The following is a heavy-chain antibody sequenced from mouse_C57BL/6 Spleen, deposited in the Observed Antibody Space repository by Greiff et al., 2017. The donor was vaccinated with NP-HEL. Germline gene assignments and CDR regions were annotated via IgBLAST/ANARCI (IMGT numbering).Heavy chain of an antibody. J-gene: IGHJ2*01. CDR2: IYPGDGGT. CDR1: GYAFSSSW. V-gene: IGHV1-82*01. CDR3: ARSGTTVVATDY. Sequence: QVQLKESGPELVKPGASVKISCKASGYAFSSSWMNWVKQRPGKGLEWIGRIYPGDGGTNYNGKVKGKATLTADKSSSTAYMQLSSLTSEDSAVYFCARSGTTVVATDYWGQGTTLTVSS. D-gene: IGHD1-1*01.